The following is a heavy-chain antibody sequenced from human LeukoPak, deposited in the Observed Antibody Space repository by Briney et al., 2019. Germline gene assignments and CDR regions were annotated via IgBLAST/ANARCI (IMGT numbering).Heavy chain of an antibody. CDR3: AKEGRSTTPGF. CDR1: GFTFSSYT. D-gene: IGHD1-1*01. J-gene: IGHJ4*02. CDR2: ISSTSIYI. Sequence: GGSLRLSCAASGFTFSSYTMDWVRHAPGKGLEWVSSISSTSIYIYYTDSVKGRFPISRDNAKNSLYLQMNSLGADDTAVYYCAKEGRSTTPGFWGQGTLVTVSS. V-gene: IGHV3-21*01.